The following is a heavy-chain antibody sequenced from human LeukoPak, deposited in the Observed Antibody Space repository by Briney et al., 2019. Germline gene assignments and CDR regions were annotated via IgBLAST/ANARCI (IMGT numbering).Heavy chain of an antibody. J-gene: IGHJ4*02. Sequence: GGSLRLSCAASGFTFSSYAMHWVRQAPGKGLEYVSAISSNGGSTYYANSVKGRFTISRDNSKNTLYLQMGSLRAEDMAVYYCARERFGEYFDYWGQGTLVTVSS. CDR3: ARERFGEYFDY. CDR2: ISSNGGST. V-gene: IGHV3-64*01. CDR1: GFTFSSYA. D-gene: IGHD3-10*01.